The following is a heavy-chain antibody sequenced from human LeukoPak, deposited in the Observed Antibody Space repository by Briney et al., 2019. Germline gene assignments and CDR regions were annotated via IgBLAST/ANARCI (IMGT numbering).Heavy chain of an antibody. Sequence: SLQISSKASGSFFTNYWIGWVRQLPGKGLEWVGIIYPGDSDTRYSQSFHGQLTISADKTISTAYLQWSSLKASDTAMYYCARVRSGDYLLDYWGQGTLVTVSS. CDR3: ARVRSGDYLLDY. D-gene: IGHD4-17*01. J-gene: IGHJ4*02. V-gene: IGHV5-51*01. CDR1: GSFFTNYW. CDR2: IYPGDSDT.